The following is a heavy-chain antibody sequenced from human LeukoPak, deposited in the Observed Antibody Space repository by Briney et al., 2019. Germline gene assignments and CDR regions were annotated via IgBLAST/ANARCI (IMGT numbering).Heavy chain of an antibody. D-gene: IGHD4-17*01. J-gene: IGHJ3*02. V-gene: IGHV1-69*13. CDR1: GGTFSSYA. Sequence: GASVKVSCKASGGTFSSYAISWVRQAPGQGLEWMGGIIPIFGTANYAQKFQGRVTITADESTSTAYMELSSLRSEDTAVYCCASLTLDYGDYVMGAFDIWGQGTMVTVSS. CDR3: ASLTLDYGDYVMGAFDI. CDR2: IIPIFGTA.